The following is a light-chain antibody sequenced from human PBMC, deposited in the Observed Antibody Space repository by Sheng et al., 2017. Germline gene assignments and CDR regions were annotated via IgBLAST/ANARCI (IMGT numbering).Light chain of an antibody. CDR2: EAS. V-gene: IGKV1-39*01. Sequence: DIQMTQSPSSLSASVGDRVTITCQASQDISNSLNWYQQKAGKAPKLLIYEASTLKTGVPSRFSGSGSGTDFTLTISSLQPEDFAVYYCQQSYSPPRSFGQGTKLEI. J-gene: IGKJ2*03. CDR1: QDISNS. CDR3: QQSYSPPRS.